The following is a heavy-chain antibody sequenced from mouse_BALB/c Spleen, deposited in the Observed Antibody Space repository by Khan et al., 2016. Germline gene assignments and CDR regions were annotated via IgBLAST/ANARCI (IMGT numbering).Heavy chain of an antibody. Sequence: EVELVESGGGLVQPGGSLRLSCATSGFTFTDYFMTWVRQPPGKALEWLGFIRNKATGYTTEYSASVKGRFTISRDNSQSILFLQMNILRAGDSATYYCASLTGTIAYWGQGTLVTVSA. J-gene: IGHJ3*01. D-gene: IGHD4-1*01. CDR2: IRNKATGYTT. CDR1: GFTFTDYF. V-gene: IGHV7-3*02. CDR3: ASLTGTIAY.